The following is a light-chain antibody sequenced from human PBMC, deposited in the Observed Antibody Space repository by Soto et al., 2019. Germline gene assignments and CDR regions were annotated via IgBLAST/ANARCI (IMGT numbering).Light chain of an antibody. Sequence: EIVMTQSPATLSVSPGGRATLSCRASQSVANNLAWYQQKPGQPPRLLISGASTRATGVPARFSGSGSGTEFTLTISSLQSEDFAVYYCQQYNSLPPMYTFGQGTKLEI. CDR1: QSVANN. V-gene: IGKV3-15*01. CDR3: QQYNSLPPMYT. J-gene: IGKJ2*01. CDR2: GAS.